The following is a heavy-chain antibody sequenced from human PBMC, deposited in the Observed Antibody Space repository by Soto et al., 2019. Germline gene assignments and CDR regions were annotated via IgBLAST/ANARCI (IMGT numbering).Heavy chain of an antibody. J-gene: IGHJ6*03. Sequence: GGSLRLSCAASGFTFDDYAMHWVRQAPGKGLGWVSGISWNSGSIGYADSVKGRFTISRDNAKNSLYLQMNSLRAEDTALYYCAKDGSSSSPTGYYYYMDVWGKGTTVTVSS. D-gene: IGHD6-6*01. V-gene: IGHV3-9*01. CDR2: ISWNSGSI. CDR3: AKDGSSSSPTGYYYYMDV. CDR1: GFTFDDYA.